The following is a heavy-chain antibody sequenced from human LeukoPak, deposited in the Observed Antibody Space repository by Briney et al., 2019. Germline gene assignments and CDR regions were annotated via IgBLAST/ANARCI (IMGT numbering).Heavy chain of an antibody. V-gene: IGHV3-7*01. J-gene: IGHJ4*02. Sequence: PGGSLRLSCAASGFTFSSYSMNWVRQAPGKGLEWVANIKQDGNEKYYVDSVKGRFTISRDNAKNSLYLQLNSLRAEDTAVYYCAREWANTVGPTITFDYWGQGTLVTVSS. CDR3: AREWANTVGPTITFDY. CDR1: GFTFSSYS. D-gene: IGHD1-26*01. CDR2: IKQDGNEK.